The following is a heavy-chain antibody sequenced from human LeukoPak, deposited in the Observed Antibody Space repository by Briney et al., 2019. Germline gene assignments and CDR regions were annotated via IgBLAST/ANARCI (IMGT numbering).Heavy chain of an antibody. CDR1: GASISSGGYY. Sequence: PSETLSLTCSASGASISSGGYYWSWIRQHPGKGLEWIGYIYYTGSAYYNPSLRSRLTISVDTSKNQFSLQLSSVTAADTAVYYCASHCSGGTCYRYYFDYWGQGTLVTVSS. CDR3: ASHCSGGTCYRYYFDY. D-gene: IGHD2-15*01. J-gene: IGHJ4*02. V-gene: IGHV4-31*03. CDR2: IYYTGSA.